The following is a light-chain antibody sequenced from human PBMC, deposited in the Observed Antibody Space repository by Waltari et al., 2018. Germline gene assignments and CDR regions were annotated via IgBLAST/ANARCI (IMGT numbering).Light chain of an antibody. V-gene: IGLV1-40*01. J-gene: IGLJ2*01. CDR2: GST. Sequence: QSELTQPPSVSGAPGQRVPSSCNGTSPNTGAGFDVHWYQQHSGPAPKLLIEGSTYRPSGVPDRFSGSKSGTSASLAITGLQAEDDAYYYCQSYDSDLRGVFGGGTKLTVL. CDR3: QSYDSDLRGV. CDR1: SPNTGAGFD.